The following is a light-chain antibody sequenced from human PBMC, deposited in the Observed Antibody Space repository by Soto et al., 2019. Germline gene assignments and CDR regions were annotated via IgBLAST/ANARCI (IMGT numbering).Light chain of an antibody. V-gene: IGKV3-20*01. CDR3: QQYGSWWT. J-gene: IGKJ1*01. Sequence: EIVLTQSPGTLSLSPGERATLPCRASQSVSSTNLAWYQQKPGQAPRLLIYGASSRATGIPDRFSGSGSGTDFTLTISRLEPEDFAVYYCQQYGSWWTFGQGTKVDIK. CDR1: QSVSSTN. CDR2: GAS.